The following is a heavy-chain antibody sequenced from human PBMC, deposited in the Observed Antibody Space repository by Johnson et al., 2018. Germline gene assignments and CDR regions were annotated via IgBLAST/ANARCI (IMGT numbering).Heavy chain of an antibody. J-gene: IGHJ6*02. Sequence: VQLVESGGGLVQPGGSLRLSCAASGFTFDDYAMHWVRQAPGKGLECVARSLNKGRTYVSEYAASVRGRFTIARDVSKDLLVLQMNSLKTEDTAVYYCARDSLAYGLDVWGQGTTVIVSS. CDR2: SLNKGRTYVS. CDR3: ARDSLAYGLDV. CDR1: GFTFDDYA. V-gene: IGHV3-72*01.